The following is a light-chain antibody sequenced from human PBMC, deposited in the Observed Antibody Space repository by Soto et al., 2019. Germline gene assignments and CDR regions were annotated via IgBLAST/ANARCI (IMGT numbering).Light chain of an antibody. Sequence: QPVLTQPASVSGSPGQSITISCTGTSSDVGGYNFVSWYQQHPGKAPKLMIYDVSNRPSGVSNRFSGSKSGNTASLTISGLQAEDEADYHCSSYTSTSPYVFGTGTKLTVL. CDR3: SSYTSTSPYV. J-gene: IGLJ1*01. V-gene: IGLV2-14*03. CDR1: SSDVGGYNF. CDR2: DVS.